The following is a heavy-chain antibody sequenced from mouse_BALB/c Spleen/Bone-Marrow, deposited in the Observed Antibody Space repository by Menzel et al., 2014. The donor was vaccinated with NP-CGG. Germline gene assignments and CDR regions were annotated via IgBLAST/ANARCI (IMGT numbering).Heavy chain of an antibody. J-gene: IGHJ2*01. V-gene: IGHV1S56*01. CDR2: IYPGNVNT. Sequence: QVQLQQSGPELVKPGASVRISCKASGYTFTSYYIHWVKQRPGQGLEWIGRIYPGNVNTKYNEKFKGKATLTADKSSSTAYMQLSSLTSEDSAVYFCARWPYYWGQGTTLTVSS. CDR3: ARWPYY. CDR1: GYTFTSYY.